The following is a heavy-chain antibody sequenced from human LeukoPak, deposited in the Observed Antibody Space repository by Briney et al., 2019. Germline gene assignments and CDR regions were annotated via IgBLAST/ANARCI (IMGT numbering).Heavy chain of an antibody. V-gene: IGHV4-39*07. Sequence: PSETLSLTCTVSGGSISSSSYYWSWIRQPPGKGLEWIGEINHSGGTNYNPSLKSRVTISVDTSKNQFSLKLSSVTAADTAVYYCARERPSYYDILTGYYPRSLPYYFDYWGQGTLVTVSS. CDR1: GGSISSSSYY. CDR3: ARERPSYYDILTGYYPRSLPYYFDY. CDR2: INHSGGT. D-gene: IGHD3-9*01. J-gene: IGHJ4*02.